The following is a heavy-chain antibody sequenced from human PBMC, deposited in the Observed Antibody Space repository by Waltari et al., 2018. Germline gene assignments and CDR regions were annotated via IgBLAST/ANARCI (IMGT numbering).Heavy chain of an antibody. V-gene: IGHV3-30*04. CDR3: ARDLSSHYCVDY. Sequence: QVQLVESGGGVVQPGRSLRLTCAVSGFTFNSYAIHWVRQAPGKGLEWVAFISWDGGVKYYADSVKGRFTISRDNSKNTLFLQMNSLRVEDTAVYYCARDLSSHYCVDYWGQGILVTVSS. CDR2: ISWDGGVK. CDR1: GFTFNSYA. D-gene: IGHD1-26*01. J-gene: IGHJ4*02.